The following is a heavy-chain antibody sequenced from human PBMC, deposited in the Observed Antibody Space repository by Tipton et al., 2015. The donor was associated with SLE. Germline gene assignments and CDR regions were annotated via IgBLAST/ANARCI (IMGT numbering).Heavy chain of an antibody. CDR2: IYYSGTT. CDR1: GGSISSSSYY. J-gene: IGHJ3*02. D-gene: IGHD6-13*01. V-gene: IGHV4-39*07. Sequence: TLSLTCTVSGGSISSSSYYWGWIRQPPGKGLGWIGTIYYSGTTYYNPSLKSRVTISVDTSKNQFSLKLSSVTAADTAVYYCASCETAGNAFDIWGQGTMVTVSS. CDR3: ASCETAGNAFDI.